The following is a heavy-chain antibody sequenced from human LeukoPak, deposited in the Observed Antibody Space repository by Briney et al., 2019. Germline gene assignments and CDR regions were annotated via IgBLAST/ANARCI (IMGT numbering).Heavy chain of an antibody. J-gene: IGHJ3*02. CDR1: GFTFSNYG. CDR3: ARDSGVGPCLFCSGFDI. Sequence: GGSLRLSCVTSGFTFSNYGMHWVRQLPGKGLEWVAVISYDSEGDYHVDSVKGRFTISRDNSKNTLYLQMNSLRAEDTAVYYCARDSGVGPCLFCSGFDIWGQGTMVAVSS. CDR2: ISYDSEGD. D-gene: IGHD1-26*01. V-gene: IGHV3-30*03.